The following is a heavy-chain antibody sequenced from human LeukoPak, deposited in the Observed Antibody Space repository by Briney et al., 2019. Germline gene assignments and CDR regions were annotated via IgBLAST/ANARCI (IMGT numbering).Heavy chain of an antibody. V-gene: IGHV3-33*06. D-gene: IGHD6-19*01. CDR3: AKATGYSSGWYDY. Sequence: PGGSLRLSCEASGFIFGTYGMHWVRQAPGKGLEWVALIWYDGSNKYYADSVKGRFTISRDNSKNTLYLQMNSLRAEDTAVYYCAKATGYSSGWYDYWGQGTLVTVSS. J-gene: IGHJ4*02. CDR1: GFIFGTYG. CDR2: IWYDGSNK.